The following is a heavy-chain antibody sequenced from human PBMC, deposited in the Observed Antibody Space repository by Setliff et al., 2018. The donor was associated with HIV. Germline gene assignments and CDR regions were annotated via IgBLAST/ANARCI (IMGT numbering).Heavy chain of an antibody. CDR2: FDPEDGET. J-gene: IGHJ6*03. V-gene: IGHV1-24*01. CDR3: ARGIWSATTADYYLDV. D-gene: IGHD3-3*01. CDR1: EYTLSDLS. Sequence: AASVKVSCKVFEYTLSDLSIHWVRQAPGKGLEWMGGFDPEDGETIYAQKYQGRVTITRDTSASTADMEMSGLRSEDTADYYCARGIWSATTADYYLDVWGQGTTVTVSS.